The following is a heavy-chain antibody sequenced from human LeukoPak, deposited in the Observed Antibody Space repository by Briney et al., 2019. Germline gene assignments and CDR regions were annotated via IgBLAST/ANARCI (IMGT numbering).Heavy chain of an antibody. J-gene: IGHJ3*02. CDR3: ARGGSYLSAFDI. CDR1: GLTVSSNY. V-gene: IGHV3-53*01. D-gene: IGHD1-26*01. Sequence: PGGSLRLSCAASGLTVSSNYMSWVRQAPGKGLEWASIIYSGGSTFYADSVKGRFTISRDNSKNTLYLQMNSLRAEDTAVYYCARGGSYLSAFDIWGQGTMVTVSS. CDR2: IYSGGST.